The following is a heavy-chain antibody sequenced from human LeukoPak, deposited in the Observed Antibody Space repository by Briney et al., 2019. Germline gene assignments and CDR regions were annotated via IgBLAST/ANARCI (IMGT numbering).Heavy chain of an antibody. CDR3: ARVIVAGVNWFDP. Sequence: SETLSLTCTVSGGSISSYYWSWIRQPPGKGLEWIGYIYYSGSTNYNPSLKSRVTISVDTSKNQFSLKLSSVTAADTAVYYCARVIVAGVNWFDPWGQGTLVTVSS. V-gene: IGHV4-59*01. J-gene: IGHJ5*02. CDR1: GGSISSYY. D-gene: IGHD5-12*01. CDR2: IYYSGST.